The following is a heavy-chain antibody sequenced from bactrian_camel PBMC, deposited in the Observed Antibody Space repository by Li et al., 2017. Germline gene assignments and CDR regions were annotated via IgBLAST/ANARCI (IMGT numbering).Heavy chain of an antibody. J-gene: IGHJ6*01. CDR3: KTDPVGAGGRGCFPA. CDR2: FHSDGTT. CDR1: GITVRRYC. Sequence: VQLVETGGGSVQAGGSLRVSCVVSGITVRRYCLAWFRQAPGRQREGVATFHSDGTTTYADSVKGRFTSYRDNAKSTLYLQMNSLKPEDTAMYYCKTDPVGAGGRGCFPAWGQGTQVTVS. D-gene: IGHD2*01. V-gene: IGHV3S53*01.